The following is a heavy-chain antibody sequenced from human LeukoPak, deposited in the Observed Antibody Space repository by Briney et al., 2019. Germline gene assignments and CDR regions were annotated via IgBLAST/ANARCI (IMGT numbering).Heavy chain of an antibody. CDR3: ARETEYYDFWSGYYL. J-gene: IGHJ4*02. CDR2: IKQDGSEK. V-gene: IGHV3-7*03. CDR1: GFSFSNYW. D-gene: IGHD3-3*01. Sequence: GGSLRLSCAASGFSFSNYWMSWVRQAPGKGLGWVANIKQDGSEKYYVDSVKGRFTISRDNAKNSLYLQMNSLRAEDTAVYYCARETEYYDFWSGYYLWGQGTLVTVSS.